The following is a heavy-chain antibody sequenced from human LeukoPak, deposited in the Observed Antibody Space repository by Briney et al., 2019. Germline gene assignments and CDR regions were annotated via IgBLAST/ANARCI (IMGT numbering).Heavy chain of an antibody. CDR1: GYSFTAYW. V-gene: IGHV5-51*01. J-gene: IGHJ6*03. CDR3: ARGGQNYYYYYMDV. CDR2: IYPGDSDT. D-gene: IGHD2-15*01. Sequence: GESLKISYTASGYSFTAYWIAWVRQMPGKTPEWMGSIYPGDSDTKYSPSFQGQVTISADNSITTAYLQWNSMKASDTAMYYCARGGQNYYYYYMDVWGKGTTVTVTS.